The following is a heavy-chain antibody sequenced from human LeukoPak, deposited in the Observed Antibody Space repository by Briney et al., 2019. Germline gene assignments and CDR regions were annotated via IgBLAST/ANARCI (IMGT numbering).Heavy chain of an antibody. D-gene: IGHD6-25*01. CDR1: GYSFTSYW. V-gene: IGHV5-51*01. CDR2: IYPGDSDT. J-gene: IGHJ4*02. CDR3: ARPHASGSYYFDY. Sequence: GESLQISCKGSGYSFTSYWIGWVRQLPGKGLEWMGIIYPGDSDTRYSPSFQGQVTISADKSISTAYLQWSSLKASDTAMYYCARPHASGSYYFDYWGQGTLVTVSS.